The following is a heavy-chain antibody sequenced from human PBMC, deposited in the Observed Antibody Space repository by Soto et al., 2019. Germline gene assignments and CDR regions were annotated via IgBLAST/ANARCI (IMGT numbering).Heavy chain of an antibody. CDR3: ANGGTSSGTYYYGLVG. D-gene: IGHD6-19*01. J-gene: IGHJ6*02. CDR2: ISGGGGDT. V-gene: IGHV3-23*01. Sequence: GDSLSLSCTSSGFTFSAYAMSWVRQAPGKGLQWVSAISGGGGDTYYADSVKGRFTISRDNSKNTLYLLMHSLRAEDTAVYYCANGGTSSGTYYYGLVGWGEGSIVSVS. CDR1: GFTFSAYA.